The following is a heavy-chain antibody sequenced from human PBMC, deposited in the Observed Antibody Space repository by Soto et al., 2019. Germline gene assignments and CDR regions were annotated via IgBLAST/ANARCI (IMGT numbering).Heavy chain of an antibody. J-gene: IGHJ6*02. V-gene: IGHV3-23*01. Sequence: EVQLLESGGGLVQPGGSLRLSCAASGFTFSSYAMSWVRQAPGKGLEWVSAISGSGGSTYYADSVKGRFTISRDNSKNTLYLQMNSLRAEDTAVYYCAKAMGDLAPGGSGRPQYYYYGMDVWGQGTTVTVSS. CDR2: ISGSGGST. D-gene: IGHD3-16*01. CDR1: GFTFSSYA. CDR3: AKAMGDLAPGGSGRPQYYYYGMDV.